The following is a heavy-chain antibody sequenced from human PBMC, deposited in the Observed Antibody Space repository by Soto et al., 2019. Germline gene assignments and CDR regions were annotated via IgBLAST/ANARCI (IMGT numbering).Heavy chain of an antibody. CDR2: ISYDGSNK. J-gene: IGHJ4*02. V-gene: IGHV3-30*03. Sequence: GGSLRLSCAASGFTFDNHYIHWVRQAPGKGLEWVAVISYDGSNKYYADSVKGRFTISRDNSKNALYLQMNSLRAEDTALFYCARLSWQWLALDCWGQGTLGTVSS. D-gene: IGHD6-19*01. CDR3: ARLSWQWLALDC. CDR1: GFTFDNHY.